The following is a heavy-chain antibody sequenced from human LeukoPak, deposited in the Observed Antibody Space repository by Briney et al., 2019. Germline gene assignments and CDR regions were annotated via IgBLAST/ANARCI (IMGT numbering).Heavy chain of an antibody. CDR1: GFMFSSYD. V-gene: IGHV3-23*01. J-gene: IGHJ4*02. D-gene: IGHD4-17*01. CDR2: IGGSGGNI. Sequence: GGSLRLSCEASGFMFSSYDMSWVRQAPGKGLEWVAGIGGSGGNIKYADSVKGRFTISRDNSKNTLYLQLNSLRAEDTAVYYCAKDLIMGTIGDFDYWGQGTLVTVSS. CDR3: AKDLIMGTIGDFDY.